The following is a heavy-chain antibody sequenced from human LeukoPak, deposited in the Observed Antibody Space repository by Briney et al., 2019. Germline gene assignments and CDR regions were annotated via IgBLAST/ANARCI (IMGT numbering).Heavy chain of an antibody. CDR3: ARARYYYDSSGYYDY. CDR2: IIPIFGTA. D-gene: IGHD3-22*01. J-gene: IGHJ4*02. CDR1: GGTFSSYA. Sequence: AASVKVSCKASGGTFSSYAISWVRQAPGQGLEWMGGIIPIFGTANYAQKFQGRVTITMDESTSTAYMGLSSLRSEDTAVYYCARARYYYDSSGYYDYWGQGTLVTVSS. V-gene: IGHV1-69*05.